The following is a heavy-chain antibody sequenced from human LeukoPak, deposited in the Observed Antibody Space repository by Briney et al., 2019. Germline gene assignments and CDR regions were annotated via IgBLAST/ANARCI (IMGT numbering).Heavy chain of an antibody. J-gene: IGHJ4*02. D-gene: IGHD2-2*01. CDR2: IYYSGST. V-gene: IGHV4-59*01. CDR1: GGSISSYY. Sequence: PSETLSLTCTVSGGSISSYYWSWIRQPPGKGLEWIGYIYYSGSTNYNPSPKSRVTISVDTSKNQFSLKLSSVTAADTAVYYCARTSGGYCSTTSCLFDHWGQGTLVAVSS. CDR3: ARTSGGYCSTTSCLFDH.